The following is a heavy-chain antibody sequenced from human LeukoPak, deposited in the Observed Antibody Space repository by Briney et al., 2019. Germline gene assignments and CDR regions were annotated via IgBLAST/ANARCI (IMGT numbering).Heavy chain of an antibody. J-gene: IGHJ4*02. D-gene: IGHD2-2*02. CDR3: ARTCSSTSCYNY. CDR1: GGSISSSSYY. CDR2: IYHSGST. Sequence: SETLSLTCTVSGGSISSSSYYWGWIRQPPGKGLEWIGSIYHSGSTYYNPSLKSRVTISVDTSKNQFSLKLSSVTAADTAVYYCARTCSSTSCYNYWGQGTLVTVSS. V-gene: IGHV4-39*07.